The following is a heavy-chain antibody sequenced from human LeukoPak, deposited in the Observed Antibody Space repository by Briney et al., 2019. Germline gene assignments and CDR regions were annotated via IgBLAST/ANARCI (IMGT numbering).Heavy chain of an antibody. CDR1: GFTFSSYW. CDR3: GASVLW. CDR2: VKQDGSEK. D-gene: IGHD2-21*01. J-gene: IGHJ4*02. Sequence: GGSLRLSCAASGFTFSSYWMSWVRQAPGKGLEWVANVKQDGSEKYYVHSVKGRFTISRDNAKNSLYLQMNSLRADDSAVYYCGASVLWWGQGALVTVSS. V-gene: IGHV3-7*03.